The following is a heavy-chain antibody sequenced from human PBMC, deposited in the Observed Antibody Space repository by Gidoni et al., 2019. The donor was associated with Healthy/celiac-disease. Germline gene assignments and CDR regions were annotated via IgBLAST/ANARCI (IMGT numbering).Heavy chain of an antibody. J-gene: IGHJ6*02. Sequence: QVQLQESGPGLVKPSQTLSLTCTVSGGSISSGGYYWSWIRQHPGKGLEWIGYIYYSGSTYYNPSLKSRVTISVDTSKNQFSLKLSSVTAADTAVYYCARDQGLKSIAARPVRYYYYYGMDVWGQGTTVTVSS. CDR2: IYYSGST. CDR3: ARDQGLKSIAARPVRYYYYYGMDV. D-gene: IGHD6-6*01. V-gene: IGHV4-31*03. CDR1: GGSISSGGYY.